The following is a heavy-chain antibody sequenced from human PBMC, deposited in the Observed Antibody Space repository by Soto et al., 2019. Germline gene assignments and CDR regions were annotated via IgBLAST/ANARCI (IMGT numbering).Heavy chain of an antibody. CDR3: AADGGSFYDFWSGYYGGYYYGMDV. Sequence: ASVKVSCKASGFTFTSSAVQWVRQARGQRLEWIGWIVVGSGNTNYAQKFQERVTITRDMSTSTAYMELSSLRSEDTAVYYCAADGGSFYDFWSGYYGGYYYGMDVWGQGTTVTVSS. V-gene: IGHV1-58*01. J-gene: IGHJ6*02. CDR2: IVVGSGNT. CDR1: GFTFTSSA. D-gene: IGHD3-3*01.